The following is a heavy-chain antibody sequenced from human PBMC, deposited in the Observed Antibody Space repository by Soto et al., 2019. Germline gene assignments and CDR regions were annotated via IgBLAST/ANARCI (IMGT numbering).Heavy chain of an antibody. CDR1: GFTFTTYC. J-gene: IGHJ6*02. CDR3: ARGHLPLDYHSYGMDV. V-gene: IGHV3-64*01. CDR2: ISNDAVHT. Sequence: EVQLVESGGGLVQPGGSLRLSCVASGFTFTTYCMHWVRQAPGKGLEYLSAISNDAVHTYYANSVKDRFTISRDNSKDTLYLHMVSLRPEDMAGYYCARGHLPLDYHSYGMDVWGQGTTVTVSS.